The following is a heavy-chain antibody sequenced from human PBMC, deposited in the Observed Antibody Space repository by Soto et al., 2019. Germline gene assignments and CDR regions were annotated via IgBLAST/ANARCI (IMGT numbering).Heavy chain of an antibody. D-gene: IGHD3-3*01. CDR3: ARFHYDFWSGYQHDSGYFDY. CDR1: GFTFSSYW. Sequence: GGSLRLSCAASGFTFSSYWMSWVRQAPGKGLEWVANIKQDGSEKYYVDSVKGRFTISRDNAKNSLYLQMNSLRAEDTAVYYCARFHYDFWSGYQHDSGYFDYWGQGTLVTVSS. V-gene: IGHV3-7*05. CDR2: IKQDGSEK. J-gene: IGHJ4*01.